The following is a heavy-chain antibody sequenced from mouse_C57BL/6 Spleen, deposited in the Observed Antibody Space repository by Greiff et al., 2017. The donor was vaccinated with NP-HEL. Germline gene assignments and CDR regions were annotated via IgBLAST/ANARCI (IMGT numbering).Heavy chain of an antibody. CDR3: ARRTQYYFDY. Sequence: EVQVVESGGGLVQPGGSLKLSCAASGFTFSDYYMYWVRQTPEKRLEWVAYISNGGGSTYYPDTVKGRFTISRDNAKNTLYLQMSRLKSEDTAMYYCARRTQYYFDYWGQGTTLTVSS. J-gene: IGHJ2*01. V-gene: IGHV5-12*01. CDR1: GFTFSDYY. CDR2: ISNGGGST.